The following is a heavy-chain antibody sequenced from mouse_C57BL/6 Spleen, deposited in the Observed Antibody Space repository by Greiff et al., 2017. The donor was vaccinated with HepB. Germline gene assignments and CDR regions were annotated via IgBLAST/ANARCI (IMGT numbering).Heavy chain of an antibody. V-gene: IGHV3-3*01. J-gene: IGHJ4*01. CDR3: ARDTNYGSSYAMDY. D-gene: IGHD1-1*01. CDR2: TFYSGIT. Sequence: EVKLVESGPSLVRPSQTLSLTCTVTGFSINSDCYWIWIRQFPGNKLEYIGYTFYSGITYYNPSLESRTYITRDTSKNQFSLKLISVTNEDTATYYCARDTNYGSSYAMDYWGQGTSVTVSS. CDR1: GFSINSDCY.